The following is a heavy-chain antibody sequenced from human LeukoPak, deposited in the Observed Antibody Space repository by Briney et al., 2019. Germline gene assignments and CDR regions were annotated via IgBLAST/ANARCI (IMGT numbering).Heavy chain of an antibody. CDR1: GFTFSSYW. Sequence: GESLRLSCGASGFTFSSYWMSWVRQAPGKGLEWVANIKQDGSEKYYVDSVKGRFIISRDNAKNSLYLHMNDLRAEDTAVYYCARDPGDRAIDRWFDPWGQGTLVTVSS. D-gene: IGHD5-18*01. CDR3: ARDPGDRAIDRWFDP. CDR2: IKQDGSEK. V-gene: IGHV3-7*03. J-gene: IGHJ5*02.